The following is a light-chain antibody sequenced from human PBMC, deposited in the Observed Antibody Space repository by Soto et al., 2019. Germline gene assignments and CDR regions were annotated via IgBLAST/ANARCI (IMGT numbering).Light chain of an antibody. CDR1: SSNIGSNY. V-gene: IGLV1-47*01. Sequence: QSVLTQPPSASGTPGQRVTISCSGSSSNIGSNYVYWYQQLPGTAPKLLIYRNNQRPSGVPDRFSGSKSGTSASLAITGLQAEDEAHYFCQSYDFTLGAFWVFGGGTKLTVL. CDR3: QSYDFTLGAFWV. J-gene: IGLJ3*02. CDR2: RNN.